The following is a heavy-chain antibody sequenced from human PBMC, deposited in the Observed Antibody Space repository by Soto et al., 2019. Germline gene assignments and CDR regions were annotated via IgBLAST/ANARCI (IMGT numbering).Heavy chain of an antibody. CDR3: ASTYYYDSSGYYYVGY. V-gene: IGHV4-31*03. D-gene: IGHD3-22*01. CDR1: GGSISSGGYY. J-gene: IGHJ4*02. Sequence: LSLTCTVSGGSISSGGYYWSGIRQHPGKGLEWIGYIYYSGSTYYNPSLKSRVTISVDTSKNQFSLKLSSVTAADTAVYYCASTYYYDSSGYYYVGYWGQGTLVTVSS. CDR2: IYYSGST.